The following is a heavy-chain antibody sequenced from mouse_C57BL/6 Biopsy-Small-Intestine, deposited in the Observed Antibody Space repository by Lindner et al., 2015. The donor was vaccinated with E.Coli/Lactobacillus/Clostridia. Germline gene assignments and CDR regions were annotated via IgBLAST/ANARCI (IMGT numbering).Heavy chain of an antibody. CDR3: ARGGVHYGSTSSMDY. J-gene: IGHJ4*01. CDR1: GYTFTDYN. CDR2: VNPNSGGT. D-gene: IGHD1-1*01. Sequence: VQLQESGPELVKPGASVKIPCKASGYTFTDYNMDWVKQSHVKGLEWIGDVNPNSGGTIYNQKFKGKATLTVDKSSSTAYMELRSLTSEDTAVYYCARGGVHYGSTSSMDYWGQGTSVTVSS. V-gene: IGHV1-18*01.